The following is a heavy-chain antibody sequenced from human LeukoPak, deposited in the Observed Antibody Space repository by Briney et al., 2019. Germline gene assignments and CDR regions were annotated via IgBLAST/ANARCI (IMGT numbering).Heavy chain of an antibody. D-gene: IGHD3-10*01. V-gene: IGHV4-34*01. CDR3: ARGWNRMVRGVVGY. J-gene: IGHJ4*02. Sequence: SETQSLTCAVYGGSSSGYYWCWIRDPPGKRKEWIGEINHSGSTNYNPSLKSRVTISVDTSKNQFSLKLSSVTAADTAVYYCARGWNRMVRGVVGYWGQGTLVTVSS. CDR1: GGSSSGYY. CDR2: INHSGST.